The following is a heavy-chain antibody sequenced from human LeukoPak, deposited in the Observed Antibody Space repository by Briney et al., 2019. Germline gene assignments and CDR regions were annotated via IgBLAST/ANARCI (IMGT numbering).Heavy chain of an antibody. CDR1: GYTFTSYG. Sequence: ASVKVSCKASGYTFTSYGISWVRQAPGQGLEWIGWISAYNGNTNYAQKLQGRVTMTTDTSTSTAYMELRSLRSDDTAVYYCARDRLFLGYCSSTSCHIDYWGQGTLVTVSS. V-gene: IGHV1-18*01. CDR3: ARDRLFLGYCSSTSCHIDY. CDR2: ISAYNGNT. J-gene: IGHJ4*02. D-gene: IGHD2-2*02.